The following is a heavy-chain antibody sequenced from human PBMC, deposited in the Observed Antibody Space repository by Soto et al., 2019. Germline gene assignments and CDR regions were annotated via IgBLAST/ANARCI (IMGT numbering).Heavy chain of an antibody. J-gene: IGHJ6*02. D-gene: IGHD2-15*01. Sequence: SETLSLTCTVSGGSVSSGGYYWSWIRQHPGKGLEWIGYIYYSGSTYYNPSLKSRVTISVDTSKNQFSLKLSSVTAADTAVYYCARDRRYCSGGSCYYYYGMDVWGQGTTVTVSS. V-gene: IGHV4-31*03. CDR3: ARDRRYCSGGSCYYYYGMDV. CDR1: GGSVSSGGYY. CDR2: IYYSGST.